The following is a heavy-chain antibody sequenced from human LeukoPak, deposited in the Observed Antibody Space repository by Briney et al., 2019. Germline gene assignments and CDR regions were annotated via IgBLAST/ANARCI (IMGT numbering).Heavy chain of an antibody. CDR1: GGSISSYY. Sequence: SETLSLTCTGSGGSISSYYWSWIRQPPGKGLEWIGYIYYSGSTNYNPSLKSRVTISVDTSKNQFSLKLSSVTAADTAVYYCARLYNGYNYQFDYWGQGTLVTVSS. CDR3: ARLYNGYNYQFDY. J-gene: IGHJ4*02. CDR2: IYYSGST. D-gene: IGHD5-24*01. V-gene: IGHV4-59*01.